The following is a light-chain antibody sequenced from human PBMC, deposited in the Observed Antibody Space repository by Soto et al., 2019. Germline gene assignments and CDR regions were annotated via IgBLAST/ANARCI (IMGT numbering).Light chain of an antibody. CDR2: QVS. Sequence: DVVMTQSPLSLPVTLGQPASISCRSSQSLAYIDGNTYLNWFHQRPGQSPRSLIYQVSNRGSGVPDRFSGSGAGTDVTLKISRVEADDVGVYYCMQGTHWPPYTFGHGTKLDIK. CDR3: MQGTHWPPYT. V-gene: IGKV2-30*01. CDR1: QSLAYIDGNTY. J-gene: IGKJ2*01.